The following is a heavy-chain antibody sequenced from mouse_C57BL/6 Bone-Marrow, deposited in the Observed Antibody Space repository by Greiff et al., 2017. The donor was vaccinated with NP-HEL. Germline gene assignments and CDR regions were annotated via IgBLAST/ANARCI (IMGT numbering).Heavy chain of an antibody. CDR3: ARIAWYDTSWFAY. CDR1: GFSLSTFGMG. D-gene: IGHD2-3*01. CDR2: IWWDDDK. Sequence: QVTLKESGPGILQPSQTLSLTCSFSGFSLSTFGMGVGWIRQPSGKGLEWLAHIWWDDDKYYNPALKVRLTISKDTSKNQVFLKIANVNTADTATYYCARIAWYDTSWFAYWGQGTLVTVSA. V-gene: IGHV8-8*01. J-gene: IGHJ3*01.